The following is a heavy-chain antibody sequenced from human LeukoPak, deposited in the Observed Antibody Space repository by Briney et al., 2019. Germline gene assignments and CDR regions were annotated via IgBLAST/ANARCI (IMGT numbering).Heavy chain of an antibody. V-gene: IGHV3-53*01. CDR3: ARGGVNYWNPRY. J-gene: IGHJ4*02. Sequence: PGGSLRLSCVASGFTVSSHYMSWVRQAPGKGLERVSLLYTGGRTYYADSVEGRFTISRDDSKNTVYLHMNTVRAEDTAMYYCARGGVNYWNPRYWGQGTLVTVSS. D-gene: IGHD1-1*01. CDR1: GFTVSSHY. CDR2: LYTGGRT.